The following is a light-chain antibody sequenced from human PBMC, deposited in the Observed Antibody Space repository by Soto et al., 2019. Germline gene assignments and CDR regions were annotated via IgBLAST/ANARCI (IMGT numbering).Light chain of an antibody. V-gene: IGKV1-5*03. CDR1: QSISGW. CDR3: QQYNNYGSWT. CDR2: KAS. Sequence: DIQMTQSPSTLSASVGDRVTITCRASQSISGWLAWYQQNPGKAPKLLIYKASTLESGVPSRFSGSGSGTEFTLTISSLQPDDFATYYCQQYNNYGSWTFGQGTKVVIK. J-gene: IGKJ1*01.